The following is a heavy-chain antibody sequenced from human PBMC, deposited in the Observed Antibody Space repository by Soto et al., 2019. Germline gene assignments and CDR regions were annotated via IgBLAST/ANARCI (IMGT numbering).Heavy chain of an antibody. CDR1: GDSVSSNSAA. CDR2: TYYRSKWEN. V-gene: IGHV6-1*01. D-gene: IGHD1-26*01. CDR3: ARVSSGSNYRKPDYYYYGVDV. J-gene: IGHJ6*02. Sequence: SETLSLTCAISGDSVSSNSAAWNWIRQSPSRGLEWLGRTYYRSKWENDYAVSVKSRIPINPDTSKNQFSLQLNSVTPEDTGVYFCARVSSGSNYRKPDYYYYGVDVWGQGTTVTAP.